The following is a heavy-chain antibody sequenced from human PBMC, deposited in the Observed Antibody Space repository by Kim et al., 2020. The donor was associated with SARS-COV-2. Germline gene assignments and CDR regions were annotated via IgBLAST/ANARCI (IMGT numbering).Heavy chain of an antibody. J-gene: IGHJ6*02. V-gene: IGHV1-3*01. D-gene: IGHD4-17*01. CDR3: AGDYGDYGYYYYGMDV. Sequence: KVQGRVTITRDTSASTAYMELSSLRSEDTAVYYCAGDYGDYGYYYYGMDVWGQGTTVTVSS.